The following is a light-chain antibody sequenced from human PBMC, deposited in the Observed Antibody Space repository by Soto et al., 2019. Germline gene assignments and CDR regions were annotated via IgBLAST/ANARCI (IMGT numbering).Light chain of an antibody. CDR1: QSIRSY. Sequence: PSSLSASLGDIVTITCRASQSIRSYLNWYQQKPGKAPKLLIYAASSLQSGVPSRFSGSGSGTEFTLTISSLQSEDFAVYYCQQYNNWPPWTFGQGTKVDIK. CDR2: AAS. CDR3: QQYNNWPPWT. J-gene: IGKJ1*01. V-gene: IGKV1-39*01.